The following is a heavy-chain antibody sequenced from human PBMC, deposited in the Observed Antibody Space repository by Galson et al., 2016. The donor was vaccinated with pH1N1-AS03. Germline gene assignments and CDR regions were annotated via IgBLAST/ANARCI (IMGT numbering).Heavy chain of an antibody. CDR3: AKDRHPQLATCYFDY. CDR1: GFTFRNYN. D-gene: IGHD6-13*01. Sequence: SLRLSCAASGFTFRNYNLNWVRQAPGKGLEWISYITGGSDTIFYADSVRGRFTISRDNSKNTLYLQMNSLRAEDTAVYYCAKDRHPQLATCYFDYWGQGTLVTVSS. J-gene: IGHJ4*02. CDR2: ITGGSDTI. V-gene: IGHV3-48*01.